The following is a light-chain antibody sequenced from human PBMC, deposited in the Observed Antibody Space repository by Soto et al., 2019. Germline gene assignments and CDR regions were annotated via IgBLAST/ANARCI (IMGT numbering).Light chain of an antibody. V-gene: IGLV2-23*01. CDR1: SSDVGSYNL. CDR3: CSSAGSSLYV. Sequence: LTQPASVTGSPGQSIAISCTGTSSDVGSYNLVSWYQQHPGKAPKLMIYEGTKRPSGVSNRFSGSKSGNTASLTISGLQAEDEADYYCCSSAGSSLYVFGSGTKVTVL. CDR2: EGT. J-gene: IGLJ1*01.